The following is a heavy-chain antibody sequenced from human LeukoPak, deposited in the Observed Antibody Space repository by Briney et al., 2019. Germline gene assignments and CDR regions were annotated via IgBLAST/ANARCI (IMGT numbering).Heavy chain of an antibody. J-gene: IGHJ5*02. D-gene: IGHD3-3*01. CDR2: IYTSGST. CDR3: ARDYYDFWSGYLPYNWFDP. Sequence: SETLSLTCTVSGGSISSGSYYWSWIRQPAGKGLEWIGRIYTSGSTNYNPSLKSRVTISVDTSKNQFPLKLSSVTAADTVVYYCARDYYDFWSGYLPYNWFDPWGQGTLVTVSS. CDR1: GGSISSGSYY. V-gene: IGHV4-61*02.